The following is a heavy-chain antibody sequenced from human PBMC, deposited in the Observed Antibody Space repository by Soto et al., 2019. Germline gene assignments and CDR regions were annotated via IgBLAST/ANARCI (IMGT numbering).Heavy chain of an antibody. CDR2: IYYTGSS. V-gene: IGHV4-30-4*01. CDR1: GGSISSGDYY. J-gene: IGHJ4*02. D-gene: IGHD6-6*01. CDR3: VRRIAVMPRYYFDY. Sequence: QVQLQESGPGLVKPSQTLSLTCTVSGGSISSGDYYWSWVRQPPGEDLEYIGYIYYTGSSYSNPSIKSRVNISVDTSKNQFSLKLSSVTAADTAGYYCVRRIAVMPRYYFDYWGQGTLVTVSS.